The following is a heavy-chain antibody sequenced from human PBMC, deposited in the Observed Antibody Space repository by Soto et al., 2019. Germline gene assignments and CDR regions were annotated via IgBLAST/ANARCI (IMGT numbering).Heavy chain of an antibody. J-gene: IGHJ4*02. Sequence: SETLSLTCTVSGGSISSSSYYWGWIRQPPGKGLEWIGYIYHSGSTYYNPSLKSRVTISVDRSKNQFSLKLSSVTAADTAVYYCARGRGSSGWYPSFDDWGQGTLVTVSS. D-gene: IGHD6-19*01. CDR1: GGSISSSSYY. V-gene: IGHV4-30-2*01. CDR2: IYHSGST. CDR3: ARGRGSSGWYPSFDD.